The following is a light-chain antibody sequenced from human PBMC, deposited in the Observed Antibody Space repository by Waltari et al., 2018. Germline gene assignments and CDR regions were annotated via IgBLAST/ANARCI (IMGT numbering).Light chain of an antibody. V-gene: IGLV2-14*03. J-gene: IGLJ2*01. Sequence: QSALTQPAAVSVSPGHSSTIPCTGTSIDVVGYNYVACSQHHPSKAPQLMLYDLSKRQSGVSNRFSGSKSGNPASLTISGLQSEDEADYYCTSYTSSSSSAYVVFGGGTKLTVL. CDR3: TSYTSSSSSAYVV. CDR2: DLS. CDR1: SIDVVGYNY.